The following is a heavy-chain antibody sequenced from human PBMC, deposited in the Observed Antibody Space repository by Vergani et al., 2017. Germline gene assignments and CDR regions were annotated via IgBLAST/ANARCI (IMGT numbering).Heavy chain of an antibody. J-gene: IGHJ4*02. CDR3: ARVGISMIVVAPLDF. CDR2: INPSGGST. CDR1: GYTFTSYY. V-gene: IGHV1-46*03. D-gene: IGHD3-22*01. Sequence: QVQLVQSGAEVKKPGASVKVSCKASGYTFTSYYMHWVRQAPGQGLEWMGIINPSGGSTSYAQKFQGRVTMTRDTSTSTVYMELSSLRSEETAVYYCARVGISMIVVAPLDFWGQGTLVTVSS.